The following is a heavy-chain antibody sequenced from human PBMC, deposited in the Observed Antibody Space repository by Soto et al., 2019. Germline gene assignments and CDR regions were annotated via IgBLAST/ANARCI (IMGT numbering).Heavy chain of an antibody. V-gene: IGHV4-39*01. J-gene: IGHJ3*02. CDR3: ARAVYGDYAFAFDI. D-gene: IGHD4-17*01. CDR1: GGSISSSSYY. CDR2: IYYSGST. Sequence: SETLSLTCTVSGGSISSSSYYWGWIRQPPGKGLEWIGSIYYSGSTYYNPSLKSRVTISVDTSKNQFSLKLSSVTAADTAVYYCARAVYGDYAFAFDIWGQGTMVTVSS.